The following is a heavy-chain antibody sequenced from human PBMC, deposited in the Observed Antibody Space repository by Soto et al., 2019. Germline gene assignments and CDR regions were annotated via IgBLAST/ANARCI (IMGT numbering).Heavy chain of an antibody. CDR2: IYPGDSDT. CDR3: ARQSGSPWHYFDA. J-gene: IGHJ4*02. V-gene: IGHV5-51*01. CDR1: GYSFTSHW. Sequence: GESLKISFQGSGYSFTSHWIGWVRQMPGKGLEWMGVIYPGDSDTRYSPSFQGQVTISADKSINTAYLQWSTLKASDTAIFYCARQSGSPWHYFDAWGQGTLVTVSS. D-gene: IGHD1-26*01.